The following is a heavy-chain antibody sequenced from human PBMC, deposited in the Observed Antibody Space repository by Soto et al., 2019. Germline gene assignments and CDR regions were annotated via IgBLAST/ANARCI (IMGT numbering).Heavy chain of an antibody. J-gene: IGHJ6*02. D-gene: IGHD2-2*01. V-gene: IGHV4-30-4*01. CDR1: GGSISSGDYY. Sequence: SETLSLTCTVSGGSISSGDYYWSWIRQPPGKGLEWIGYIYYGGSTYYNPSLKSRVTISVDTSKNQFSLKLSSVTAADTAVYYCAGFIVVVPAAAYYYYGMDVWGQGTTVTVSS. CDR2: IYYGGST. CDR3: AGFIVVVPAAAYYYYGMDV.